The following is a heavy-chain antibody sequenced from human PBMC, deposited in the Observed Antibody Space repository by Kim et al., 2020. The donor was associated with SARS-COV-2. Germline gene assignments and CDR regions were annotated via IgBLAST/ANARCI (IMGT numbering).Heavy chain of an antibody. D-gene: IGHD1-7*01. V-gene: IGHV4-59*08. CDR1: GGSINTYY. J-gene: IGHJ4*02. Sequence: SETLSLTCSVSGGSINTYYWSWIRQPPGKALEWIGYMYNGGSTIYNPSLKSRITISIDPSKNQMSLKLNSVTAADTALYFCARHENGNYYFDSWGPGTLVTVSS. CDR3: ARHENGNYYFDS. CDR2: MYNGGST.